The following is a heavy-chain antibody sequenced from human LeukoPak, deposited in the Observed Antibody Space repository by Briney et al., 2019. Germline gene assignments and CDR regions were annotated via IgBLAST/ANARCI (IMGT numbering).Heavy chain of an antibody. J-gene: IGHJ4*02. CDR2: INHSGST. D-gene: IGHD6-13*01. Sequence: SETLSLTCAVYGGSFSGYYWSWIRQPPGKGLEWIGEINHSGSTNYNPSLKSRVTISVDTSKNQFSLKLSSVTAADTAVYYCARRDSSSWYNWGQGTLVTASS. V-gene: IGHV4-34*01. CDR1: GGSFSGYY. CDR3: ARRDSSSWYN.